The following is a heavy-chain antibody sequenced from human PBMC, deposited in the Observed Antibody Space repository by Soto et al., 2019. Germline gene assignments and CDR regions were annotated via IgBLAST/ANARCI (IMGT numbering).Heavy chain of an antibody. CDR2: ISGYDGNT. CDR1: GFTLNDFG. CDR3: AREKWFGQTPFDS. J-gene: IGHJ4*02. Sequence: QVQLVQSGAEVKKSGASVKVSCKASGFTLNDFGVSWVRQAPGQGLEWMGWISGYDGNTNFAQKYEGRVTMTIDSSTSTAYMEVRNLRSDDTAMYYCAREKWFGQTPFDSWGQGTLVTVSS. D-gene: IGHD3-10*01. V-gene: IGHV1-18*01.